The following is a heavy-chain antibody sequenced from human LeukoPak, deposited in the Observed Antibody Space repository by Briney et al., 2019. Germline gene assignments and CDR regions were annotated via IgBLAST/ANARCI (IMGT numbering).Heavy chain of an antibody. CDR3: ARDDSADSGSYSDAFDI. D-gene: IGHD1-26*01. CDR1: GFTFSTYW. V-gene: IGHV3-7*01. Sequence: GGSLRLSCAASGFTFSTYWMSWVRQAPGKGLEWVANIRQDGSKIYYVDSVKGRFTISRDNAKNSLYLQMNNLRAEDTAVYYCARDDSADSGSYSDAFDIWGQGTMVTVSS. CDR2: IRQDGSKI. J-gene: IGHJ3*02.